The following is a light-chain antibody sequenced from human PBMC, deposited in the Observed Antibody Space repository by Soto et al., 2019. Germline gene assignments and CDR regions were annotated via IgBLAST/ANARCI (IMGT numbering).Light chain of an antibody. J-gene: IGKJ1*01. CDR1: QSVSSSY. Sequence: EIVLTQSPGTLSLSPWERATLSCRASQSVSSSYLAWYQQKPGQAPRIIIFGASGRATGIPDRFSGSGSGTAFTLPISRLEPEDFAVYYCQQYGSFSWTFGQGTKVDIK. V-gene: IGKV3-20*01. CDR3: QQYGSFSWT. CDR2: GAS.